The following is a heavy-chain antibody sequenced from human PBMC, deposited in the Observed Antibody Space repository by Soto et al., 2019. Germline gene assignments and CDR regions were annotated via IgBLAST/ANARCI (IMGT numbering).Heavy chain of an antibody. J-gene: IGHJ5*02. V-gene: IGHV3-53*01. CDR2: IYSGGSA. CDR1: GFTVTNNY. D-gene: IGHD2-21*02. CDR3: ARSYCAGDCYSRRNWFDP. Sequence: GGSLRLSCAASGFTVTNNYMNWVRQAPGKGLEWVSVIYSGGSAYYADSVKGRFIISRDISDNTVYLQMNSLRADDTAVYYCARSYCAGDCYSRRNWFDPWGQGTLVTVSS.